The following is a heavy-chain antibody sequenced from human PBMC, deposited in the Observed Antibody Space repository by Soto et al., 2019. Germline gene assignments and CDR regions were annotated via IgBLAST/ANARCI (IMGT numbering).Heavy chain of an antibody. CDR1: GFSFSDYE. CDR3: ARFCSSTSCYRQFDY. CDR2: ISTTAGTI. V-gene: IGHV3-48*03. Sequence: GGSLRLSCAASGFSFSDYEMNWVRQAPGKGLEWVSYISTTAGTIYYADSVRGRFTISRDNTKNSLYLQMNSLRAEDTAVYYCARFCSSTSCYRQFDYWGQGTLVTAPQ. D-gene: IGHD2-2*02. J-gene: IGHJ4*02.